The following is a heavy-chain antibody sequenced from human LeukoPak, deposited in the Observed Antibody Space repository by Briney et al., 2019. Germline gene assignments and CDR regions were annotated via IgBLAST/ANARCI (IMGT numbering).Heavy chain of an antibody. D-gene: IGHD5-12*01. CDR1: GFSVSSNY. V-gene: IGHV3-53*01. CDR2: IYSGGST. CDR3: ARSGYGVAFDI. Sequence: GGSLRLSCAASGFSVSSNYMSWVRQAPGKGLEWVSVIYSGGSTYYADSVKGRFTISRDNSKNTLYLQMSSLRAEDTAVYYCARSGYGVAFDIWGQGTLVTVSS. J-gene: IGHJ4*02.